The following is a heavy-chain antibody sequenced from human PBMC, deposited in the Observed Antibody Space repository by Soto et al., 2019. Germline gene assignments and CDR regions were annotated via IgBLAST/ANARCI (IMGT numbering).Heavy chain of an antibody. CDR2: LNKIGGT. D-gene: IGHD1-26*01. V-gene: IGHV3-23*01. CDR3: AKHHGWEVYNYCFDY. J-gene: IGHJ4*02. Sequence: EVQLLESGGGSVQPGGSLRLSCAASGFTFSDYAMSWVRLAPGKGLEWVSTLNKIGGTYYADSVKGRFTISRDNSKNTLYLQLSSLRAEDTAVYYCAKHHGWEVYNYCFDYWGRGTLVTVSS. CDR1: GFTFSDYA.